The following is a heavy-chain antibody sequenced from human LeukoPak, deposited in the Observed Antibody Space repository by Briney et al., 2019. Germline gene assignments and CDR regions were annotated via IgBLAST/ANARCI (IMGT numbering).Heavy chain of an antibody. D-gene: IGHD5-18*01. CDR2: IYYSGST. CDR1: GGSISSGGYY. Sequence: SETLSLTCTVSGGSISSGGYYWSWIRQHPGKGLEWIGYIYYSGSTYYNPSLKSRVTISVDTSKNQFSLKLSSVTAADTAVYYCASQLGPGGTAMVYYFDYWGKGTLVTVSS. V-gene: IGHV4-31*03. CDR3: ASQLGPGGTAMVYYFDY. J-gene: IGHJ4*02.